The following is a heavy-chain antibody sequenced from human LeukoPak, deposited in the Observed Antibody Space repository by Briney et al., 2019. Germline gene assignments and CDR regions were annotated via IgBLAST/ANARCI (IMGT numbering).Heavy chain of an antibody. D-gene: IGHD2-2*01. CDR2: ISDSGTDT. J-gene: IGHJ3*01. CDR1: GFRFSSYA. CDR3: TREQEDCTGTTCYRAFDV. V-gene: IGHV3-23*01. Sequence: PGGSLRLSCAASGFRFSSYAMTWVRQAPGKGLEWVSVISDSGTDTYYADSVKGRFSISRDSAKNTLYLQMSSLRSEDTGVYYCTREQEDCTGTTCYRAFDVWGQGTMVTVS.